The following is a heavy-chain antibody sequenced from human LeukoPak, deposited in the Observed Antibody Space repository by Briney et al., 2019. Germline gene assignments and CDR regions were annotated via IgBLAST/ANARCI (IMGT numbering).Heavy chain of an antibody. CDR2: IFPHDSDL. J-gene: IGHJ6*02. CDR3: ARFGIRGCISNTKCYTAFFYYGMDV. V-gene: IGHV5-51*01. CDR1: GFSFLDYW. D-gene: IGHD2-2*02. Sequence: GEPLKISCQGSGFSFLDYWIGWVRPMPGKGPELMELIFPHDSDLKYSPSFQGQVTISVDKSISSAYVQWGSLKASDTAMYYCARFGIRGCISNTKCYTAFFYYGMDVWGQGTTVTVSS.